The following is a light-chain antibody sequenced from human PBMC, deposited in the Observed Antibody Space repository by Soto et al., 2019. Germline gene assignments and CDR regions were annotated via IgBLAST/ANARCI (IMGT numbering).Light chain of an antibody. CDR3: SSYTSSSTLAA. V-gene: IGLV2-14*01. CDR1: SSDVGGYNY. Sequence: QSALTQPASVSGSPGQSITISCTGTSSDVGGYNYVSWYQQHPGKAPKLMIYDVSNRPSGVSNRFSGSKSGNTASLTTSGLQAEDEADYYCSSYTSSSTLAAFGGGTKLTVL. CDR2: DVS. J-gene: IGLJ2*01.